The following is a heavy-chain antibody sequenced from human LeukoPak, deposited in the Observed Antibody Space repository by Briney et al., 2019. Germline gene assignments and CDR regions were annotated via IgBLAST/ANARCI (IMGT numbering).Heavy chain of an antibody. J-gene: IGHJ4*02. Sequence: ASVKVSCKASGYTFTGYYMHRVRQAPGQGLEWMGRINPNSGGTNYAQKFQGRVTMTRDASISTAYMELSRLRSDDTAVYYCAREARGRYFDYWGQGTLVTVSS. CDR1: GYTFTGYY. V-gene: IGHV1-2*06. D-gene: IGHD1-26*01. CDR2: INPNSGGT. CDR3: AREARGRYFDY.